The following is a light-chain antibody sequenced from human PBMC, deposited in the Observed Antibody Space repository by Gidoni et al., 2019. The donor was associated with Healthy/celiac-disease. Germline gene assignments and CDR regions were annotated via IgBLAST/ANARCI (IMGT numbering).Light chain of an antibody. CDR3: QQSYNTPLT. CDR1: QSISSY. Sequence: DIQMTQSPSSLSAAVGGRVTITCRASQSISSYLNWYQQKPGKAPKLLIYAASSLQSGVPSRFSGSGSGTDFTLTISSLQPEDFATYYCQQSYNTPLTFGGGTKVEIK. J-gene: IGKJ4*01. CDR2: AAS. V-gene: IGKV1-39*01.